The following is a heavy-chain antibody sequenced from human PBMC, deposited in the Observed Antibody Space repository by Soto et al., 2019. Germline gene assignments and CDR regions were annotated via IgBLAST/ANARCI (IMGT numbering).Heavy chain of an antibody. V-gene: IGHV1-69*01. Sequence: QVQLVQSGAEVKKPGSSVKVSCKASGGTFSSYAISWVRQAPGQGLEWMGGIIPIFGTANYAQKFQGRVTITADESTSTGYMELSSLRSEDTAVYYWAREGEEQLALGGVNWFDPWGQGTLVTVSS. D-gene: IGHD6-6*01. CDR1: GGTFSSYA. CDR3: AREGEEQLALGGVNWFDP. CDR2: IIPIFGTA. J-gene: IGHJ5*02.